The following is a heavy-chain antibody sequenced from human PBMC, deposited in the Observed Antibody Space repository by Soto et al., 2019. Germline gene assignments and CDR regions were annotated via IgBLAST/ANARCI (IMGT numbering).Heavy chain of an antibody. D-gene: IGHD3-3*02. J-gene: IGHJ4*02. Sequence: SDTLSLTCTVSGSSINSSGYYWGWIRQPPGKGLEWIGSMFYGVSTYYNPSLKSRVTVSVDTSKNPFSLNLRSVTAADTAVYYCGRLPSRHLVDYWGQGTLGTVSS. V-gene: IGHV4-39*01. CDR3: GRLPSRHLVDY. CDR1: GSSINSSGYY. CDR2: MFYGVST.